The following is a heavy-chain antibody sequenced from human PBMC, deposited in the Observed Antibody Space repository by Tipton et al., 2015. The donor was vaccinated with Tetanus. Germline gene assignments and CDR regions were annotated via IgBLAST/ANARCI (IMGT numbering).Heavy chain of an antibody. V-gene: IGHV4-31*03. J-gene: IGHJ6*02. CDR1: GGSVSSGSYY. Sequence: TLSLTCTVSGGSVSSGSYYWSWIRQHPGKGLEWIGYIYYSGSTYYNPSLKSRVTISVDTSKNQFSLKLSSVTAADTAVYYCARDSSSSFHGMDVWGQGTTVTVSS. D-gene: IGHD6-13*01. CDR3: ARDSSSSFHGMDV. CDR2: IYYSGST.